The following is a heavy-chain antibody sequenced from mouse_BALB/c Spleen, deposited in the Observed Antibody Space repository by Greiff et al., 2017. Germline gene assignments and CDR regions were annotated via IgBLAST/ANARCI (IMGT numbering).Heavy chain of an antibody. D-gene: IGHD2-4*01. Sequence: EVQLQQSGPGLVKPSQSLSLTCSVTGYSITSGYYWNWIRQFPGNKLEWMGYISYDGSNNYNPSLKNRISITRDTSKNQFFLKLNSVTTEDTATYYCAREDDYDGTGFAYWGQGTLVTVSA. CDR1: GYSITSGYY. CDR3: AREDDYDGTGFAY. V-gene: IGHV3-6*02. CDR2: ISYDGSN. J-gene: IGHJ3*01.